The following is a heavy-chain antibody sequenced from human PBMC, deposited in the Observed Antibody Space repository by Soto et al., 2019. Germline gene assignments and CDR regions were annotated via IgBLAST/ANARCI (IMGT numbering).Heavy chain of an antibody. Sequence: GGSLRLSCAASGFTFSSYSMNWVRQAPGKGLEWVSSISSSSSYIYYADSVKGRFTISRDNAKNSLYLQMNSLRAEDTAVYYCARDYGVLAPYGSGSYSAYWGQGTPATLPS. CDR1: GFTFSSYS. V-gene: IGHV3-21*01. CDR3: ARDYGVLAPYGSGSYSAY. CDR2: ISSSSSYI. D-gene: IGHD3-10*01. J-gene: IGHJ4*02.